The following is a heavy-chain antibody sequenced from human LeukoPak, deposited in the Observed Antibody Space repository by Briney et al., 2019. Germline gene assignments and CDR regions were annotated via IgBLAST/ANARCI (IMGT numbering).Heavy chain of an antibody. CDR3: ARALAVAGGSPFDY. D-gene: IGHD6-19*01. J-gene: IGHJ4*02. V-gene: IGHV2-70*11. Sequence: SGPTLVNPPQTLTLTCTFSGFSLTNSAVCVTWIRQPPGKALEWLARIDWDDDKYYSASLKTRLTISKDTSKNQVVLTMTNLDPVDTATFYCARALAVAGGSPFDYWGQGTLVTVSS. CDR2: IDWDDDK. CDR1: GFSLTNSAVC.